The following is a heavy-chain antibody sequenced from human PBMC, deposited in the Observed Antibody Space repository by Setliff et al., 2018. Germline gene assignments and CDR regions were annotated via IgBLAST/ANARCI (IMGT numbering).Heavy chain of an antibody. J-gene: IGHJ4*02. D-gene: IGHD1-26*01. CDR1: GFRFTSLG. CDR2: ISPYSGES. CDR3: ARAHLPGSGSYFGFDY. Sequence: ASVKVSCKTSGFRFTSLGFSWVRQAPGQGLEWMGWISPYSGESNYAQKFQDRLTVTADTSTKTTYMELSSLTSDDTAVYYCARAHLPGSGSYFGFDYWGQGTLVTVSS. V-gene: IGHV1-18*01.